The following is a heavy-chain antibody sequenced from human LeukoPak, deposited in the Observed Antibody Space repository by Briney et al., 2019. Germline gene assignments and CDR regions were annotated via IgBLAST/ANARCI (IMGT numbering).Heavy chain of an antibody. V-gene: IGHV4-34*01. CDR3: ARGPTAPGMDFDY. CDR1: GGSFSGYY. CDR2: INHSGST. Sequence: KPSETLSLTCAVYGGSFSGYYWSWIRQPPGKGLEWIGEINHSGSTNYNPSLKSRVTISVDTSKNQFSLKLSSVTAADTAVYYCARGPTAPGMDFDYWGQGTLVTVSS. J-gene: IGHJ4*02. D-gene: IGHD2-2*01.